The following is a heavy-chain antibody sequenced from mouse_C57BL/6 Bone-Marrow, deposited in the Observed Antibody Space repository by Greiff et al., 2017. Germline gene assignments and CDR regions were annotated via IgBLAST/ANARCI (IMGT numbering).Heavy chain of an antibody. V-gene: IGHV3-6*01. CDR3: ARDGYYDY. CDR2: ISYDGSN. CDR1: GYSITSGYY. J-gene: IGHJ2*01. Sequence: ESGPGLVKPSQSLSLTCSVTGYSITSGYYWNWIRQFPGNKLEWMGYISYDGSNNYNPSLKNRISITRDTSKHQFFLKLNSVTTEDTATYYCARDGYYDYWGQGTTLTVSS. D-gene: IGHD2-3*01.